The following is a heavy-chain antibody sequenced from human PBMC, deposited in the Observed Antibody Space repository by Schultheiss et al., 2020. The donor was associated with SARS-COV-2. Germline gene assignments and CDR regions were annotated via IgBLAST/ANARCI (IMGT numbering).Heavy chain of an antibody. D-gene: IGHD6-19*01. CDR1: GFTFSSYA. CDR2: ISGNTANT. CDR3: ASLTVAGINY. Sequence: GGSLRLSCAASGFTFSSYAMHWVRQAPGKGLEWVSTISGNTANTYYADSVKGRFTISRDNSKDTLYLQMNSLRAEDTAVYYCASLTVAGINYWGQGTLVTVSS. J-gene: IGHJ4*02. V-gene: IGHV3-23*01.